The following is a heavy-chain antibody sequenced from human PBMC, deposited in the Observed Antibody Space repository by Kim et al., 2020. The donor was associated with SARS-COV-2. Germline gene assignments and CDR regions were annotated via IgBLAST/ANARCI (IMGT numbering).Heavy chain of an antibody. V-gene: IGHV1-69*13. Sequence: SVKVSCKASGGTFSSYAISWVRQAPGQGLEWMGGIIPIFGTANYAQKFQGRVTITADESTSTAYMALSSLRSEDTAVYYCARARLPAATQGDAFDIWGQGTIVTVSS. D-gene: IGHD2-2*01. J-gene: IGHJ3*02. CDR2: IIPIFGTA. CDR1: GGTFSSYA. CDR3: ARARLPAATQGDAFDI.